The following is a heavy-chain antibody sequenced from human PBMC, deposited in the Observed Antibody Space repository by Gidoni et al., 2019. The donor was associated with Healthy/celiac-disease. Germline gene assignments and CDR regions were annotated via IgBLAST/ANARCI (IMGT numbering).Heavy chain of an antibody. CDR1: GFTFSTAW. CDR3: TTDVFGGSYTGRAFDI. D-gene: IGHD1-26*01. V-gene: IGHV3-15*01. J-gene: IGHJ3*02. Sequence: EVQLVESGGGLVKPGGSLRLSCAASGFTFSTAWMSWVRQAPGKGLEWVGRIKSKTDGGTTDYAAPVKGRFTISRDDSKNTLYLQMNSLKTEDTAVYYCTTDVFGGSYTGRAFDIWGQGTMVTVSS. CDR2: IKSKTDGGTT.